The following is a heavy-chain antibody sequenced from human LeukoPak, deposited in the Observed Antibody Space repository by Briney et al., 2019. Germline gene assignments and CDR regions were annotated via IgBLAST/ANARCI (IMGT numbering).Heavy chain of an antibody. J-gene: IGHJ4*02. CDR2: IYYSGST. CDR1: GGSISSNY. CDR3: ARDNRYSYIDY. V-gene: IGHV4-59*06. Sequence: ASETLSFTCTVSGGSISSNYWSWIRQHPGKGLEWIGYIYYSGSTYYNPSLKSRVTISVDTSKNQFSLKLSSVTAADTAVYYCARDNRYSYIDYWGQGTLVTVSS. D-gene: IGHD5-18*01.